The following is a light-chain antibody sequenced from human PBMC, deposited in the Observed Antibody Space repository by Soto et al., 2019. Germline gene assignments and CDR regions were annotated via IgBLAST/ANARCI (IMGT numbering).Light chain of an antibody. V-gene: IGLV1-51*01. CDR3: GTWDNSLSALL. CDR1: SSNIGNNY. J-gene: IGLJ2*01. CDR2: DNN. Sequence: QSVLTQPPSVSAAPGQKVTISCSGSSSNIGNNYVSWYQQLPGTAPKLLIYDNNKRPSGIPDRFSGSKSGTSVTLDITGLQTGEEADYYCGTWDNSLSALLFGGGTKLTVL.